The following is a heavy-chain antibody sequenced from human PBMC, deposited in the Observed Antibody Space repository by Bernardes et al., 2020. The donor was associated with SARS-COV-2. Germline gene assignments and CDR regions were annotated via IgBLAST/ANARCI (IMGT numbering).Heavy chain of an antibody. Sequence: GGSLRLSCAASGFTFSSYGMHWVRQAPGKGLEWVAVIWYDGSNKYYVDSVKGRFTISRDNSKNTLYLQMNSLRAEDTAVYYCARDLEFGDTTGYDPWGQGTLVTVSS. CDR2: IWYDGSNK. CDR3: ARDLEFGDTTGYDP. CDR1: GFTFSSYG. V-gene: IGHV3-33*01. D-gene: IGHD3-10*01. J-gene: IGHJ5*02.